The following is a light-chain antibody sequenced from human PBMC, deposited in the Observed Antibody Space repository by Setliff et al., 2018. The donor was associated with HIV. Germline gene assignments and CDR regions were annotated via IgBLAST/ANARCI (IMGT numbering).Light chain of an antibody. Sequence: QSVLTQPASVSGSPGQSITISCTGTSSDVGGYHYVSWYQQHPGKAPKLIIFEVNNRPSGVSNRFSGSKSGNTASLTISGLQAEDEADYYCCSYAGSTTYVFGTGTKV. CDR1: SSDVGGYHY. CDR3: CSYAGSTTYV. V-gene: IGLV2-14*01. CDR2: EVN. J-gene: IGLJ1*01.